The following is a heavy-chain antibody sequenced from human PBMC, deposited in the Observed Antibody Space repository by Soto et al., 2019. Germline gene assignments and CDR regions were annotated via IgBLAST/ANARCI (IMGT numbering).Heavy chain of an antibody. D-gene: IGHD2-2*01. CDR1: GATFSTYA. J-gene: IGHJ6*02. CDR3: AKNLGYCISTSCGPNLGSQTYYGMDV. Sequence: SVKVSCKASGATFSTYAISWVRQAPGQGLKWMGGIIPIFGTANYAQKFQGRVTITADESTSTAYMELSSLRSEDTAVYYCAKNLGYCISTSCGPNLGSQTYYGMDVWGQGTTVTVSS. CDR2: IIPIFGTA. V-gene: IGHV1-69*13.